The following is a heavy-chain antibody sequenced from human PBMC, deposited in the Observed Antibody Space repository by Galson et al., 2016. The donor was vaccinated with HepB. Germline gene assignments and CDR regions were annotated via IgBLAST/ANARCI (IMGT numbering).Heavy chain of an antibody. V-gene: IGHV3-30*18. J-gene: IGHJ4*02. Sequence: SLRLSCAASGFPFSERGMHWVRQAPGKGLEWVAADSMDGRRKWYADSVKGRFTISRDNSNNVLFLQMSSLRADDTAVYFCAKRREYCPPVGCSVDYWGQGTLVSVSS. CDR3: AKRREYCPPVGCSVDY. CDR1: GFPFSERG. D-gene: IGHD2/OR15-2a*01. CDR2: DSMDGRRK.